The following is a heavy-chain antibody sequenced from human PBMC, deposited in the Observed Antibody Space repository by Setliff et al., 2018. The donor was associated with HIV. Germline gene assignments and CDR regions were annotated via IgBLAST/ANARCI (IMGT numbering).Heavy chain of an antibody. Sequence: PGESLKISCKDSGYTFSNYCIAWVRQMPGKGLEWMGIIYPGDSYINHGPSFQGHVTISADKSTNTAFLQWSSLKASDSAMYYCSRGIAVAGHDFANTPGDIWGQGTMVTVSS. D-gene: IGHD6-19*01. CDR2: IYPGDSYI. J-gene: IGHJ3*02. CDR3: SRGIAVAGHDFANTPGDI. CDR1: GYTFSNYC. V-gene: IGHV5-51*01.